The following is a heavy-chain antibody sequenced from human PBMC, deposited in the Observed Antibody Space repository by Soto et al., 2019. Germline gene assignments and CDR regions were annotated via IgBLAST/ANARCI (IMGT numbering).Heavy chain of an antibody. CDR1: GYSFTSYW. CDR2: IYPGDSDT. CDR3: ARSIAVAGNMGGAFDI. D-gene: IGHD6-19*01. V-gene: IGHV5-51*01. J-gene: IGHJ3*02. Sequence: GESLKISCKGSGYSFTSYWIGWVRQMPGKGLEWMGIIYPGDSDTRYSPSFQGQVTISADKSISTAHLQWSSLKASDTAMYYCARSIAVAGNMGGAFDIWGQGTMVTVSS.